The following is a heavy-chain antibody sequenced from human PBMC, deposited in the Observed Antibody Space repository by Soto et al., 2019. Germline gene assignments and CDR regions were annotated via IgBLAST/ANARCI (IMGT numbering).Heavy chain of an antibody. CDR1: GFPFTTYG. V-gene: IGHV3-30*03. J-gene: IGHJ4*02. Sequence: QVQLVESGGGVVQPGGSLRLSCAASGFPFTTYGMHWVREGPGKGLEWVAVISYDGSNKYYADSVKGRFTISRDNSKNTLYLQMNSLRPEDTALSYCVGGQYYFDYRGQGTLVTVSS. D-gene: IGHD3-10*01. CDR3: VGGQYYFDY. CDR2: ISYDGSNK.